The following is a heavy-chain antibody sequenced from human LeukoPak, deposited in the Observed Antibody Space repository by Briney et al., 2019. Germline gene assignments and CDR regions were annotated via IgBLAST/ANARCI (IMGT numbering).Heavy chain of an antibody. CDR1: GYTFTSYY. CDR2: INPSGGST. D-gene: IGHD3-22*01. CDR3: AREGYSLPDSSGYYSTRGYMDV. J-gene: IGHJ6*04. Sequence: ASVKVSCKASGYTFTSYYMHWVRQAPGQGLEWMGIINPSGGSTSYAQKFQGRVTMTRDTSTSTVYMELSSLRSEDTAVYYCAREGYSLPDSSGYYSTRGYMDVWGKGTTVTISS. V-gene: IGHV1-46*01.